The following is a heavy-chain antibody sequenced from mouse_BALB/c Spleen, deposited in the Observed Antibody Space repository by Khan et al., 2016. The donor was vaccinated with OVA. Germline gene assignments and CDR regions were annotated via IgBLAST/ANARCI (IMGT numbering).Heavy chain of an antibody. V-gene: IGHV3-2*02. J-gene: IGHJ4*01. Sequence: QLKESGPGLVKPSQSLSLTCTVTGYSITSDYAWNWIRQFPGNKLEWMGYISSSGSTNYNPALKSRISITRDTSKNQFFLQLNSVTTEDTATYDCARDGSRYNYAMDYWGQGTSVTVSS. CDR2: ISSSGST. CDR3: ARDGSRYNYAMDY. D-gene: IGHD2-3*01. CDR1: GYSITSDYA.